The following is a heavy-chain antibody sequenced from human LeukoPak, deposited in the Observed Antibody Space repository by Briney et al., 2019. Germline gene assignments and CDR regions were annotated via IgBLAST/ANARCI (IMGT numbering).Heavy chain of an antibody. CDR3: ARGGDVGYDILTGYLYYFDY. Sequence: PGGSLRLSCAASGFTFSSYDMHWVRQATGKGLEWVSAIGTAGDTYYPGSVKGRFTISRENAKNSLYLQMNSLRAGDTAVYYCARGGDVGYDILTGYLYYFDYWGQGTLVTVSS. CDR2: IGTAGDT. CDR1: GFTFSSYD. J-gene: IGHJ4*02. V-gene: IGHV3-13*01. D-gene: IGHD3-9*01.